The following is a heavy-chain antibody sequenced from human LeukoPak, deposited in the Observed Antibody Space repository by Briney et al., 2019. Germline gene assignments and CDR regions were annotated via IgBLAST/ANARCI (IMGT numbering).Heavy chain of an antibody. Sequence: ASVKVSCKASGDTFSSYAISWVRQAPGQRLEWLGWINPGNGDTKYTQNFQGRVTVTSDTSAATAYVELNSLTSEDTAVYYCARERWHCRVNCYSVYYYALDVWGQGTTVTVSS. CDR1: GDTFSSYA. D-gene: IGHD2-15*01. CDR2: INPGNGDT. V-gene: IGHV1-3*01. J-gene: IGHJ6*02. CDR3: ARERWHCRVNCYSVYYYALDV.